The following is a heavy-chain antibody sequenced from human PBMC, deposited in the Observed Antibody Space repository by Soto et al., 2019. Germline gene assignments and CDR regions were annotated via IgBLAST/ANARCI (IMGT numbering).Heavy chain of an antibody. J-gene: IGHJ4*02. Sequence: PSETLSLTCTVSGGSISSSSYYWSWIRQPPGKGLEWIGYIYYSGSTNYNPSLKSRVTISVDTSKNQFSLKLSSVTAADTAVYYCARDRYSSGLTDYWGQGTLVTVSS. D-gene: IGHD6-19*01. CDR2: IYYSGST. CDR1: GGSISSSSYY. V-gene: IGHV4-61*01. CDR3: ARDRYSSGLTDY.